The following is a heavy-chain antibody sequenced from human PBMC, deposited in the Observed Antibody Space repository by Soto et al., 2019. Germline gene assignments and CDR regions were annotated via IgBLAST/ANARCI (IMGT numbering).Heavy chain of an antibody. CDR3: TAGIPHHNWFDP. Sequence: QVQLQESGPGLVKPSETLSLTCTVSGGSISSYYWSWIRQPPGKGLEWIGYIYYSGSTNYNPSLKSRVTISVDTSKNQFSLKLSSVTAADTAVYYCTAGIPHHNWFDPWGQGTLVTVSS. CDR2: IYYSGST. D-gene: IGHD6-13*01. V-gene: IGHV4-59*01. CDR1: GGSISSYY. J-gene: IGHJ5*02.